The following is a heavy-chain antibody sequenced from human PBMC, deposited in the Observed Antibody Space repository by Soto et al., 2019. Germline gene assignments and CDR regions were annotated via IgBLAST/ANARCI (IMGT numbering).Heavy chain of an antibody. CDR1: GFSLISTRMA. CDR3: AHIVVAGLGYYLDY. CDR2: IYWDDDK. D-gene: IGHD6-19*01. J-gene: IGHJ4*02. Sequence: QITLKEYGPTLVKPTQTLTLTCTFSGFSLISTRMAVGWIHQPPGKNLEWFAPIYWDDDKRYSPFLKSRLTITKDTSKNQVVLTMSIMDPVDTARYYCAHIVVAGLGYYLDYWGQGTLVTVSS. V-gene: IGHV2-5*02.